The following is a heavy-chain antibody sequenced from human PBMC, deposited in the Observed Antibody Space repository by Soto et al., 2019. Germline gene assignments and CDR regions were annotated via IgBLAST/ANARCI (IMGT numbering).Heavy chain of an antibody. V-gene: IGHV3-23*01. D-gene: IGHD6-19*01. CDR2: ISGSGGST. Sequence: GGSLRLSCAASGFTFSSYGMHWVRQAPGKGLEWVSAISGSGGSTYYADSVKGRFTISRDNSKNTLYLQMNSLRAEDTAVYYCAKMFYSSYYGMDVWGQGTTVTVSS. CDR3: AKMFYSSYYGMDV. CDR1: GFTFSSYG. J-gene: IGHJ6*02.